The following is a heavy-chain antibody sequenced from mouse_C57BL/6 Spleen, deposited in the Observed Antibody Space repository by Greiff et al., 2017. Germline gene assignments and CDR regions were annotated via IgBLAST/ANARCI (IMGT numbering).Heavy chain of an antibody. CDR1: GYTFTDYE. V-gene: IGHV1-15*01. CDR3: TRWSYVGYYTMDY. D-gene: IGHD1-1*01. CDR2: IDPETGGT. Sequence: QVQLQQSGAELVRPGASVTLSCKASGYTFTDYEMHWVQQTPVHGLEWIGAIDPETGGTSYNQKFKGKAILTADKSSSTAYLELRSLTSEASAVYDSTRWSYVGYYTMDYWGQGTSVTVSS. J-gene: IGHJ4*01.